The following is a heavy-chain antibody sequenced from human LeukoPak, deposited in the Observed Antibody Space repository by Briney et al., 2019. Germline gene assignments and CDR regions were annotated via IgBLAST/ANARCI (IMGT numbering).Heavy chain of an antibody. V-gene: IGHV3-23*01. D-gene: IGHD3-10*01. CDR1: GYTFNSYA. CDR3: AKEPASGSCFDY. Sequence: GGSLRLSCAASGYTFNSYAMSWVRQAPGKGLEWVLAISGSGGSTYYADSVRGRFTISRDNSKNTLYLQMNSLRAEDTALYYCAKEPASGSCFDYWGQGTLVTVSS. CDR2: ISGSGGST. J-gene: IGHJ4*02.